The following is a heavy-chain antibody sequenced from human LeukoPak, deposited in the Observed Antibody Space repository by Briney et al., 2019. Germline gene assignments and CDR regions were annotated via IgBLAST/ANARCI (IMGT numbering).Heavy chain of an antibody. J-gene: IGHJ4*02. Sequence: KPSETLSLTCTVSGGSISSYYWSWIRQPPGKGLEWIGYIYSSGSTNYNPSLKSRVTISVDTSKNQFSLKLSSVTAADTAVYYCARVEFDGIAAAGSLDYWGQGTLVTVSS. D-gene: IGHD6-13*01. CDR2: IYSSGST. V-gene: IGHV4-59*01. CDR1: GGSISSYY. CDR3: ARVEFDGIAAAGSLDY.